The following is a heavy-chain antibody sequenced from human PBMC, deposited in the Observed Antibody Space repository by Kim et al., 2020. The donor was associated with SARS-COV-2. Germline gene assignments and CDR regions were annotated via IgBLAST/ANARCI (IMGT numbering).Heavy chain of an antibody. CDR3: VREPSN. Sequence: GSSIKYADSVNGQFTISRDNAKQSLSLQMNSLTPEDTAVYYCVREPSNWGQGTLVTVSS. J-gene: IGHJ4*02. V-gene: IGHV3-11*01. CDR2: GSSI.